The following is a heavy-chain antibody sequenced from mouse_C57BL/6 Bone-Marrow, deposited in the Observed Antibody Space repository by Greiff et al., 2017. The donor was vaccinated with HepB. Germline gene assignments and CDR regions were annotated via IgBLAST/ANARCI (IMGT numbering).Heavy chain of an antibody. CDR3: TRDGPPNWDVYYAMDY. V-gene: IGHV6-5*01. D-gene: IGHD4-1*01. Sequence: EVMLVESGGGLVQPGGSMKLSCAASGFTFSDYRMDWVHHSTENGLAWVAEIRNKASNYATYYVESVNGRFTISRDDSKSSVYLQMNSLRAEDTGIYYCTRDGPPNWDVYYAMDYWGQGTSVTVSS. CDR1: GFTFSDYR. J-gene: IGHJ4*01. CDR2: IRNKASNYAT.